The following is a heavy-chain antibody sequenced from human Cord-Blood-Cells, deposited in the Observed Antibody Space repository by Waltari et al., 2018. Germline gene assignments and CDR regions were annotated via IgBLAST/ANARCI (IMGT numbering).Heavy chain of an antibody. Sequence: QLQLQESGPGLVKPSETLSLTCTVSGGSISSSSYYWGWIRQPPGKGLEWIGSIYYSGRTYSNPSLKSRVTISVDTSKNQFSLKLSSVTAADTAVYYCARDDSSGWYKAEYFQHWGQGTLVTVSS. CDR2: IYYSGRT. D-gene: IGHD6-19*01. CDR3: ARDDSSGWYKAEYFQH. CDR1: GGSISSSSYY. V-gene: IGHV4-39*07. J-gene: IGHJ1*01.